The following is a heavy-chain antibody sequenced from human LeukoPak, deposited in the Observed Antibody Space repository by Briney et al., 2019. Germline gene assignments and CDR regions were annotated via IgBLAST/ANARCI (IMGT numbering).Heavy chain of an antibody. D-gene: IGHD4-23*01. J-gene: IGHJ4*02. CDR1: GFTFSSYA. CDR2: ISGSGGST. Sequence: GASLRLSCAASGFTFSSYAMSWVRQAPGKGLEWVSAISGSGGSTYYADSVKGRFTISRDNSKNTLYRQMLSLAEEETAVYYCAKSPLTTVVTHFDDWGQGTLVTVSS. V-gene: IGHV3-23*01. CDR3: AKSPLTTVVTHFDD.